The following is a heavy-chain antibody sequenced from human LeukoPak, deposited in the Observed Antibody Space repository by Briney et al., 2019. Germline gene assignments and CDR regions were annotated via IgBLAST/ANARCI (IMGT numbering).Heavy chain of an antibody. D-gene: IGHD6-19*01. J-gene: IGHJ4*02. CDR1: GFTFSSYS. V-gene: IGHV3-21*01. CDR3: ARSGWEGFDY. Sequence: GGSLRLSCAASGFTFSSYSMNWVRQAPGKGLEWVSSISSSSSYIYYADSVKGRFTISRDDAKNSLYLQMNSLRAEDTAVYYCARSGWEGFDYWGQGTLVTVSS. CDR2: ISSSSSYI.